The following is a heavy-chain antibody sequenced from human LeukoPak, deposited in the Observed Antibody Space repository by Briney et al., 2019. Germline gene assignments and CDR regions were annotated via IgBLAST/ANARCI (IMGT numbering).Heavy chain of an antibody. D-gene: IGHD1-26*01. V-gene: IGHV3-23*01. CDR2: ISGSGDTT. Sequence: GGSLRLSCAASGFTFSSYVMSWVRQAPGKGLEWVSAISGSGDTTYYADSVKGRFTISGDNSKNTLSLQMNSLRAEDTAVYYCARDLISGAYTFDYWGQGALVTVSS. J-gene: IGHJ4*02. CDR1: GFTFSSYV. CDR3: ARDLISGAYTFDY.